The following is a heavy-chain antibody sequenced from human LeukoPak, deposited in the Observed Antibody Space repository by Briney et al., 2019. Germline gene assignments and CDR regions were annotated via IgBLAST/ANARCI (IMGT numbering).Heavy chain of an antibody. Sequence: ASVKVSCKVSGYTLTELSMHWVRQAPGKGLEWMGGFDPEDGETIYAQKFQGWVAMTRDTSISTAYMELSRLRSDDTAVYYCARVMGGRWDFGYWGQGTLVTVSS. CDR3: ARVMGGRWDFGY. CDR2: FDPEDGET. V-gene: IGHV1-24*01. J-gene: IGHJ4*02. CDR1: GYTLTELS. D-gene: IGHD3-16*01.